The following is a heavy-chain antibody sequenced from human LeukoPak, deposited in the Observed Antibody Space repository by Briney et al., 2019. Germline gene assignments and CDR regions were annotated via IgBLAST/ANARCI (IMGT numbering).Heavy chain of an antibody. V-gene: IGHV4-59*01. CDR3: AREKNYYGSGSYMGGVDY. CDR1: GGSISSYY. D-gene: IGHD3-10*01. CDR2: IYYSGST. J-gene: IGHJ4*02. Sequence: SETLSLTCTVSGGSISSYYWSWIRQPPGKGLEWIGHIYYSGSTNYNPSLKSRVTISVDASKNHFSLKVSSVTAADTAVYYCAREKNYYGSGSYMGGVDYWGQGTLVTVSS.